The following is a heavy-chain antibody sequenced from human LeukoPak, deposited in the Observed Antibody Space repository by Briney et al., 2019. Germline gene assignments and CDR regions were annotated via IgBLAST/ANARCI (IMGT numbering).Heavy chain of an antibody. CDR3: ARGFRGDNFDY. D-gene: IGHD7-27*01. J-gene: IGHJ4*02. CDR2: IYYSGTT. Sequence: KPSETLSPTCTVSGDSISSSNYYWGWIRQPPGKGLEWLGNIYYSGTTYYNPSLKSRVTISVDTSKNQFSLKLTSVTAADTAVYFCARGFRGDNFDYWGQGTLVTVSS. CDR1: GDSISSSNYY. V-gene: IGHV4-39*07.